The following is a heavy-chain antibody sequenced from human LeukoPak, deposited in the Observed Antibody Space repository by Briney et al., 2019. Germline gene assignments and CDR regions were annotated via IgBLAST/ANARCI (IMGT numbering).Heavy chain of an antibody. J-gene: IGHJ4*02. CDR1: GGSISSYY. D-gene: IGHD6-19*01. CDR3: ACHSGWSGPSE. V-gene: IGHV4-59*01. CDR2: IYYSGST. Sequence: PSETLSLTCTVAGGSISSYYWSWIRQPPGKGLEWIGYIYYSGSTNYNPSLKSRVTISVDTSKNQFSLKLSSVTAADTAVYYCACHSGWSGPSEWGQGTLVTVSS.